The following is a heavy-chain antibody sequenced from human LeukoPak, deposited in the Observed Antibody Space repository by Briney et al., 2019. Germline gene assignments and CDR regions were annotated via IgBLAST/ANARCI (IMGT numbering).Heavy chain of an antibody. Sequence: GASVKVSCKASGYTFTSYGISWVRQAPGQGLEWMGWISAYNGNTNYAQKLQGRVTMTTDTSTSTAYMELRSLRSDDTAVYYCARDYYGSGSHYNSDAFDIWGQGTMVTVSS. J-gene: IGHJ3*02. V-gene: IGHV1-18*01. CDR3: ARDYYGSGSHYNSDAFDI. D-gene: IGHD3-10*01. CDR1: GYTFTSYG. CDR2: ISAYNGNT.